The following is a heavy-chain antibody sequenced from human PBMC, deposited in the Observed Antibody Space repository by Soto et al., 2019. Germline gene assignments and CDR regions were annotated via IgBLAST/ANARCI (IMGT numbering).Heavy chain of an antibody. Sequence: PSETLSLTCTVSGGSVSSGSYYWSWIRQPPGKGLEWIGYIYYSGSTNYNPSLKSRVTISVDTSKNQFSLKLSSVTAADTAVYYCARTSELLGGQQLATYYYVMDVWGQGTTV. J-gene: IGHJ6*02. CDR1: GGSVSSGSYY. CDR2: IYYSGST. D-gene: IGHD6-13*01. CDR3: ARTSELLGGQQLATYYYVMDV. V-gene: IGHV4-61*01.